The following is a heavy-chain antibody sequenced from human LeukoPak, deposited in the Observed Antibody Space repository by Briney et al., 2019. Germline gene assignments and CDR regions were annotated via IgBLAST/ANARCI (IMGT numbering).Heavy chain of an antibody. CDR3: ARERRGEEYSYDH. D-gene: IGHD5-18*01. Sequence: ASVKVSCTASRYTFTSYYMHWVRQAPGQGLEWMGIINPSGGSTSYAQKFQGRVTITADESTSTAYMELSSLRSEDTAVYYCARERRGEEYSYDHWGQGTLVTVSS. J-gene: IGHJ4*02. V-gene: IGHV1-46*01. CDR1: RYTFTSYY. CDR2: INPSGGST.